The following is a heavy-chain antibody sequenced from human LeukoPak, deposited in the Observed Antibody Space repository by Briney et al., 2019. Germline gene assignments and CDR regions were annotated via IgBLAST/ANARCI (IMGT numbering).Heavy chain of an antibody. CDR1: GYIFTGYC. Sequence: ASVKVSCKASGYIFTGYCMHWVRQAPGQGLEWMGSINPNSGGTVYAQKFQGRVTMTRDMSISTAYMELNRLKSDDTAMYYCARGRGGCGGSNWFDPWGQGTLVTVSS. V-gene: IGHV1-2*02. CDR2: INPNSGGT. D-gene: IGHD6-19*01. J-gene: IGHJ5*02. CDR3: ARGRGGCGGSNWFDP.